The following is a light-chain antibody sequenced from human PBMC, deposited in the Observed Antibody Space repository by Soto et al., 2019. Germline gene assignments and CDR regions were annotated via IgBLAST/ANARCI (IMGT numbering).Light chain of an antibody. CDR1: QSVRGN. CDR3: QQRSNWPIT. J-gene: IGKJ5*01. V-gene: IGKV3D-11*03. CDR2: GAS. Sequence: EIVMTQSPATLSVSPGERATLSCGASQSVRGNLAWYQQKPGQSPRLLIYGASSRATGIPARISGSGSGTDFTLTISSLEPEDFAVYYCQQRSNWPITFGQGTRLEIK.